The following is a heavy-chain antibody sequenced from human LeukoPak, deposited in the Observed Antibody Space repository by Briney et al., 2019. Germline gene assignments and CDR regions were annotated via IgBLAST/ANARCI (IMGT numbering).Heavy chain of an antibody. D-gene: IGHD6-13*01. J-gene: IGHJ4*02. CDR3: ATDRVAAAGTAGEMVY. CDR1: GYTLTELS. Sequence: ASVKVSCKVSGYTLTELSMHWVRQAPGKGLEWMGGFDPEDGETIYAQKFQGRVTMTEDTSTDTAYMELSSLRSEDTAVYHCATDRVAAAGTAGEMVYWGQGTLVTVSS. CDR2: FDPEDGET. V-gene: IGHV1-24*01.